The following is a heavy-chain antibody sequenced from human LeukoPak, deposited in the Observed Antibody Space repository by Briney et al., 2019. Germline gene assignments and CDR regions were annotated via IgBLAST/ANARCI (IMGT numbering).Heavy chain of an antibody. CDR3: AKHMSGIVGATGS. D-gene: IGHD1-26*01. Sequence: PGGSLRLTCAASGFTFSSYAMSWVRQAPGKGLEWVSAISGSGGSTYYADSVKGRFTISRDNSKNTLYLQMNSLRAEDTAVYYCAKHMSGIVGATGSWGQGTLVTVSS. V-gene: IGHV3-23*01. CDR2: ISGSGGST. CDR1: GFTFSSYA. J-gene: IGHJ5*02.